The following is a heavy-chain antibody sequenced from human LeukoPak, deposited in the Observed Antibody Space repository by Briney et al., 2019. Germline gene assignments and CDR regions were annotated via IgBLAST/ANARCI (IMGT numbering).Heavy chain of an antibody. CDR1: GFIFENYA. Sequence: GGSLRLSCEVSGFIFENYAMHWVRQAPGKGLEWVAVISSDGSDKYHADAVTGRLTISRDISKNTLHLQMQSLRPEDTAVYCARQGSALRYSHSYMDVWGKGTTVTVS. CDR2: ISSDGSDK. D-gene: IGHD2-15*01. J-gene: IGHJ6*03. CDR3: ARQGSALRYSHSYMDV. V-gene: IGHV3-30*01.